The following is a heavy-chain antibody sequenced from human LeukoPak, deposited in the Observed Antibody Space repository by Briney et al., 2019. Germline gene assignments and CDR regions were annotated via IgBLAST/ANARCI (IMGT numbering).Heavy chain of an antibody. CDR3: ARGYSSSWYGFDY. J-gene: IGHJ4*02. CDR1: SGSMNTHY. CDR2: ISYSGIT. D-gene: IGHD6-13*01. V-gene: IGHV4-59*11. Sequence: SETLSLTCRVSSGSMNTHYWSWIRQPPGKGLEWIGDISYSGITNYNTSLKSRLTISVDTSKNQFSLKLTSVIAADTAVYYCARGYSSSWYGFDYWGQGTLVTVSS.